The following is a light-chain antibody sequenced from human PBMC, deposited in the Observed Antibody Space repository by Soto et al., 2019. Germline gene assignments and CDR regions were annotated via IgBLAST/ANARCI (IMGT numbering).Light chain of an antibody. J-gene: IGLJ2*01. CDR3: CSNAGSYTLV. CDR1: SSDVGIYNY. Sequence: QSALTQPRSVSGSPGQSVTISCTGTSSDVGIYNYVSWYQQHPGKAPKLMIYDVSERPSGVPDRFSGSKSGNTASLTISGLQAEYEADYYCCSNAGSYTLVFGGGPKLTVL. V-gene: IGLV2-11*01. CDR2: DVS.